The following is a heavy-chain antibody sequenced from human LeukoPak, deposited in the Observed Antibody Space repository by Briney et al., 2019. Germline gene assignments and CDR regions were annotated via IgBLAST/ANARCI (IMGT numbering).Heavy chain of an antibody. CDR3: ASAGYSSSPFDY. D-gene: IGHD6-13*01. V-gene: IGHV1-69*05. CDR2: IIPIFGTA. Sequence: SVKVSCKASGGTFSSYAISWVRQAPGQGLEWMGGIIPIFGTANYAQKFQGRVTITTDESTSTAYMELSSLRSEDTAVYYCASAGYSSSPFDYWGQGTLVTVCS. J-gene: IGHJ4*02. CDR1: GGTFSSYA.